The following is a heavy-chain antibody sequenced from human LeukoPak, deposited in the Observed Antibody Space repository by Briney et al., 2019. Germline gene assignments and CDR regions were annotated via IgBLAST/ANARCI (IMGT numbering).Heavy chain of an antibody. J-gene: IGHJ4*02. V-gene: IGHV4-61*08. CDR1: GGSISSGDYY. CDR2: IYHKGSA. D-gene: IGHD3-10*01. Sequence: SETLSLTCTVSGGSISSGDYYWSWIRQPPGKGLEWIGYIYHKGSATYNPSLKSRVAISLDTSKNQFSLKLGSVTAADTAVYYCARGGAYYTSGSYLGYWGQGTLVTVFS. CDR3: ARGGAYYTSGSYLGY.